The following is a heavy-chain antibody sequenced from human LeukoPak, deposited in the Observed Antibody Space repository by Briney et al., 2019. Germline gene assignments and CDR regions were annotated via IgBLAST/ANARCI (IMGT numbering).Heavy chain of an antibody. Sequence: PGGSLRLSCAASGFTFDDYGMSWVRQAPGKGLEWVSGIHWNGGSTAYADSVKGRFTISRDNAKNSLNLQMNSLRVEDTALYYCARGGSTWDYYMDVWGKGTTVTVSS. CDR2: IHWNGGST. CDR1: GFTFDDYG. J-gene: IGHJ6*03. V-gene: IGHV3-20*04. D-gene: IGHD1-26*01. CDR3: ARGGSTWDYYMDV.